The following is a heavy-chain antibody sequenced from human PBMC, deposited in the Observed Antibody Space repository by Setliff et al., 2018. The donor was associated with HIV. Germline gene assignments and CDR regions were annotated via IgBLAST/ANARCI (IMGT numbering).Heavy chain of an antibody. J-gene: IGHJ3*02. CDR3: ARGYYDILTGYGFNAFDI. CDR1: CSGYY. V-gene: IGHV4-34*01. Sequence: CSGYYWSWIRQPPGKGLEWIGEINHSGSTNYNPSLKSRVTISVDTSKNQFSLKLSSVTAADTAVYYCARGYYDILTGYGFNAFDIWGQGTVVTVSS. CDR2: INHSGST. D-gene: IGHD3-9*01.